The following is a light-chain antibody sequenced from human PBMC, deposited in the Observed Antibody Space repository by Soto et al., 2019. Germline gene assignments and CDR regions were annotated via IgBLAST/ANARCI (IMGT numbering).Light chain of an antibody. V-gene: IGLV6-57*02. J-gene: IGLJ1*01. Sequence: NFMLTQPHSVSESPGKTVTISCTGSSGSIASNYVQWFQQRPGSAPTTVIYEDNKRPSGVPDRFSGSIDSSSNSASLTISGLKTEDEADYYCCSYAGSYPFVFGTGTKVTVL. CDR3: CSYAGSYPFV. CDR1: SGSIASNY. CDR2: EDN.